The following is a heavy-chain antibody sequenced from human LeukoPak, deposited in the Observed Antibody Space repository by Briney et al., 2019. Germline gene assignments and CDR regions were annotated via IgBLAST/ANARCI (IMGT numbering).Heavy chain of an antibody. CDR3: ARWVGGYSYGYDY. Sequence: SQTLSLTCTVSGVSISSGDYYWSWIRQPLGKGLECIGYIYYSGSTYYNPSLKSRVTISVDTSKNQFSLKLTSVTAADTAVYYCARWVGGYSYGYDYWGQGTLVTVSS. CDR2: IYYSGST. CDR1: GVSISSGDYY. V-gene: IGHV4-30-4*01. J-gene: IGHJ4*02. D-gene: IGHD5-18*01.